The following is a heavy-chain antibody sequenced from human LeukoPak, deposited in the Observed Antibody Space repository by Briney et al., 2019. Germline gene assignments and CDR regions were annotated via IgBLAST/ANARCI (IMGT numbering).Heavy chain of an antibody. V-gene: IGHV4-59*08. CDR2: IYYSGST. J-gene: IGHJ4*02. CDR1: GGSISSYY. CDR3: ASLSYCSSTSCYVGYFDY. D-gene: IGHD2-2*01. Sequence: PSETLSLTCTVSGGSISSYYWSWIRQPPGKGLEWIGYIYYSGSTNYNPSLKSRVTISVDTSKNQFSLKLSSVTAADTAVYYFASLSYCSSTSCYVGYFDYWGQGTLVTVSS.